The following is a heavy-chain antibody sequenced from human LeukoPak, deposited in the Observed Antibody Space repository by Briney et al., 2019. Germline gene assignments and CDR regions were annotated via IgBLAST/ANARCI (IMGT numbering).Heavy chain of an antibody. J-gene: IGHJ4*02. D-gene: IGHD1-14*01. CDR1: GFTFSSYE. V-gene: IGHV3-48*03. CDR3: ARTGATYGPDDY. CDR2: ISSSGSTI. Sequence: GGSLRLSCAASGFTFSSYEMNWVRQAPGKGLEWVSYISSSGSTIYYADSVKGRFTISRDNAKNSLYPQMNSLRAEDTAVYYCARTGATYGPDDYWGQGTLVTVSS.